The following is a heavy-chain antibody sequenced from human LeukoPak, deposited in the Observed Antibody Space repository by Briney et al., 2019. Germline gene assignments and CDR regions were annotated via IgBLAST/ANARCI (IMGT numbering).Heavy chain of an antibody. D-gene: IGHD3-3*01. CDR2: ISAGSLST. CDR3: ARGLESDPAVLRFLEWAY. J-gene: IGHJ4*02. Sequence: GGSLRLSCAASGFTFSSDAMSWVRQAPGKGLEWVSAISAGSLSTFYADSVKGRFTLSRDNSKNTLYLQMNNLRADDTAVYYCARGLESDPAVLRFLEWAYWGQGTLVTVSS. CDR1: GFTFSSDA. V-gene: IGHV3-23*01.